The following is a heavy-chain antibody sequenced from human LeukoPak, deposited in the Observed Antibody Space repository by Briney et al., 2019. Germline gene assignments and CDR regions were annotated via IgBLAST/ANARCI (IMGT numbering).Heavy chain of an antibody. CDR2: ISYSGSVQ. Sequence: GGSLRLSCAASGFTFNNFGIHWGRQAPGKGLEWVSVISYSGSVQFYADSVKGRFTISRDDSKNTVHMQMNRLRVEDTAVYYCARSPRDSRDWTGTLDYWGQGALVTVSS. V-gene: IGHV3-30*03. CDR3: ARSPRDSRDWTGTLDY. CDR1: GFTFNNFG. J-gene: IGHJ4*02. D-gene: IGHD3-22*01.